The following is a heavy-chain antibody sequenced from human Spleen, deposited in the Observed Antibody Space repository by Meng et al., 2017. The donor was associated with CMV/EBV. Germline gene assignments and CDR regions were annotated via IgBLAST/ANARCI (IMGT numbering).Heavy chain of an antibody. Sequence: GESLKISCSASGFTFSTYSANWVRQAPGKGLEWLSYINSGSSSILYTDSVKGRFTISRDNARNTLFLQMNSLRAEDTAVYFCARVFGQHAFDIWGQGTKVTVSS. CDR1: GFTFSTYS. CDR2: INSGSSSI. D-gene: IGHD3-3*01. J-gene: IGHJ3*02. CDR3: ARVFGQHAFDI. V-gene: IGHV3-48*04.